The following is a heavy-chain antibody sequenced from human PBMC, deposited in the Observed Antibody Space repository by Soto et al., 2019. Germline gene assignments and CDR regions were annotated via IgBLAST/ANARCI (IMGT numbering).Heavy chain of an antibody. V-gene: IGHV3-74*01. Sequence: GGSLRLCCAASGDTFSSYWMHWVRQSPGKRLVLVSRINRDGSSTSYADSVKGRFTISRDNAKNTLYLQMNSLRAEDTAVYYCAREYRKRIAAAGPFDYWGQGT. D-gene: IGHD6-13*01. CDR1: GDTFSSYW. J-gene: IGHJ4*02. CDR2: INRDGSST. CDR3: AREYRKRIAAAGPFDY.